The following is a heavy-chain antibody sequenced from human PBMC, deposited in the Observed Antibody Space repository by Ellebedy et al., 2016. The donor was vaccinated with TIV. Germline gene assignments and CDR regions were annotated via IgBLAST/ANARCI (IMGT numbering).Heavy chain of an antibody. CDR1: GYSFINYA. D-gene: IGHD6-13*01. Sequence: AASVKVSCKASGYSFINYAMNRVRQAPGQGLEWVGWINTNTGNPTYAQGFTGRFVFSLDTSVSTAYLHISSLKAEDTAVYYCARAAAAGFFWYFDLWGRGTLVTVSS. CDR2: INTNTGNP. V-gene: IGHV7-4-1*02. J-gene: IGHJ2*01. CDR3: ARAAAAGFFWYFDL.